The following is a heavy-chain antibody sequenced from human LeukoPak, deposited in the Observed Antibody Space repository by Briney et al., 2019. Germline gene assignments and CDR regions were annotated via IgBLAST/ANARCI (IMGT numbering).Heavy chain of an antibody. CDR1: GGSISSYY. Sequence: PSETLSLTCTVSGGSISSYYWSWIRQPPGKGLEWIGYIYSSGWTNYNPSLKSRVTISIDTSKNQFSLKLNSVTAADTAVYYCATTYNSAFDIWGQGTMVTVSS. CDR3: ATTYNSAFDI. CDR2: IYSSGWT. J-gene: IGHJ3*02. D-gene: IGHD1-1*01. V-gene: IGHV4-59*08.